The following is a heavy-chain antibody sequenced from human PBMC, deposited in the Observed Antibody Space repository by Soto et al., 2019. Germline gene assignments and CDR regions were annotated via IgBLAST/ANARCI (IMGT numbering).Heavy chain of an antibody. Sequence: SETLSLTCALYGGSFSGYYWSWIRQPPGKGLEWIGEINHSGSTNYNPSLKSRVTISVDTSKNQFSLKLSSVTAADTAVYYCAREPSGDAKVFDYWGQGTLVTVSS. CDR3: AREPSGDAKVFDY. J-gene: IGHJ4*02. CDR1: GGSFSGYY. V-gene: IGHV4-34*01. D-gene: IGHD7-27*01. CDR2: INHSGST.